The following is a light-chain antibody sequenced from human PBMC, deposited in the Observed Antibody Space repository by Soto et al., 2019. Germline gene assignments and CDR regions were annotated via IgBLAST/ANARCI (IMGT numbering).Light chain of an antibody. CDR1: QDISNW. Sequence: DIQMTQSPASVSASVGDRVTLTCRASQDISNWLAWYQQKPGKAPKLLIYAASSLQTGVPSRFSGSGSGTDFTLTISSLQPEDFATYYCQQADSVPLTFRGGTKVEIK. CDR3: QQADSVPLT. CDR2: AAS. V-gene: IGKV1D-12*01. J-gene: IGKJ4*01.